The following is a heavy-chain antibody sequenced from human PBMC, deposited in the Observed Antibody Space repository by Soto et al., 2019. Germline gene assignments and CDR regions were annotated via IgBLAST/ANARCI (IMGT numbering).Heavy chain of an antibody. D-gene: IGHD4-17*01. Sequence: QVQLMESGGGVAQPGGSLRLSCTASGFIYNDYGMNWVRQSPAKGLEWVAVIWHDGSDEHYADSVKGRFTISRDNSTNMLYLQMNSLRAEDTAVYYCARVPMTRVTRWTWFDPWGQGTLVTVSS. CDR3: ARVPMTRVTRWTWFDP. CDR1: GFIYNDYG. CDR2: IWHDGSDE. J-gene: IGHJ5*02. V-gene: IGHV3-33*01.